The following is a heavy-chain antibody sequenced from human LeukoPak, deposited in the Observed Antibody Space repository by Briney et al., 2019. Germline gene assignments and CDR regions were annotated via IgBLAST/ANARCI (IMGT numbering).Heavy chain of an antibody. Sequence: PGGSLRLSCAASGFTFSSYSMNWVRQAPGKGLEWVSSISSSSSYIYYADSVKGRFTISRDNAKNSLYLQMNSLRAEDTAFYYCARDYISRGSGTNFVDHWGQGTLVIVSS. V-gene: IGHV3-21*04. CDR1: GFTFSSYS. CDR2: ISSSSSYI. J-gene: IGHJ4*02. D-gene: IGHD3-10*01. CDR3: ARDYISRGSGTNFVDH.